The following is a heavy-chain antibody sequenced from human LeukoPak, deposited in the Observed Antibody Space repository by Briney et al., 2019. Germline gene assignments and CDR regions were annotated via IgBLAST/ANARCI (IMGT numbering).Heavy chain of an antibody. CDR2: IYPRDGST. CDR3: ARDQEAFDY. J-gene: IGHJ4*02. Sequence: ASVKVSCKASGYSFTSNYIHWVRQAPGQGLEWMGMIYPRDGSTSYAQRFQGRVTVTRDTSTSTVHMELSGLRSEDTAVYYCARDQEAFDYWGQGTLVTVSS. V-gene: IGHV1-46*01. CDR1: GYSFTSNY.